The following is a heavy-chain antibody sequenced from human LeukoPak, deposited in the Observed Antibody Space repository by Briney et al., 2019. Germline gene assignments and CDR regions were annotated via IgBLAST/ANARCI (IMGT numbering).Heavy chain of an antibody. CDR1: GFTFSSYG. V-gene: IGHV3-30*18. CDR2: ISYDGSNK. D-gene: IGHD2-2*01. CDR3: AKDIVVVPAAMALDY. J-gene: IGHJ4*02. Sequence: PGGSLRLSCAASGFTFSSYGMHWVRQAPGKGLEWVAVISYDGSNKYYADSVKGRFTISRDNSKNTLYLQMNSLRAEDTAVYYCAKDIVVVPAAMALDYWGQGTLVTVSS.